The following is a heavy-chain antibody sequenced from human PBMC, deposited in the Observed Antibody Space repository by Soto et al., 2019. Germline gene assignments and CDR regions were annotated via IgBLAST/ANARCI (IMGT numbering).Heavy chain of an antibody. D-gene: IGHD6-19*01. J-gene: IGHJ5*02. CDR2: IIPIFGTA. V-gene: IGHV1-69*01. CDR3: ARGTKWLTQPNWFDP. CDR1: GGTFSSYA. Sequence: QVQLVQSGAEVKKPGSSVKVSCKASGGTFSSYAISWVRQAPGQGLEWMGGIIPIFGTANYAQKFQGRVTITADESTSTAYMELSSLRAEDKAVYYCARGTKWLTQPNWFDPWVQGTLVTVSS.